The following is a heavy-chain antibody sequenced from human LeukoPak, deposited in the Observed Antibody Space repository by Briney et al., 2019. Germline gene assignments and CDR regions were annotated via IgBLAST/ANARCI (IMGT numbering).Heavy chain of an antibody. V-gene: IGHV4-39*07. CDR2: ILYSGTP. CDR3: ARASISVAFYFDY. CDR1: GASLSSSGYY. Sequence: SETLSLTCIVSGASLSSSGYYWGWIRQPPGKGLGWVGSILYSGTPYYSTSLKGRVTMSLDTSKNQFSLKLNSVTAADTAVYYCARASISVAFYFDYWGQGSLVTVSS. D-gene: IGHD6-19*01. J-gene: IGHJ4*02.